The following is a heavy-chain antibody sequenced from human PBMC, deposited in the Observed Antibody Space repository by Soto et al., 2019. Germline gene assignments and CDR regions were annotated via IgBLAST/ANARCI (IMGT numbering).Heavy chain of an antibody. D-gene: IGHD3-3*01. V-gene: IGHV1-18*04. CDR2: IKPDNGNT. CDR3: STSNDSASVP. J-gene: IGHJ5*02. Sequence: QLQLVQSGGEVKKPGASVRVSCEAYGYPFSKYGISWIRHAPGQGLEWMGWIKPDNGNTDYAQKFKGRGTMTTVTSSNVAYMALRRLSCEGPGAYYCSTSNDSASVPGGEGMLVSVS. CDR1: GYPFSKYG.